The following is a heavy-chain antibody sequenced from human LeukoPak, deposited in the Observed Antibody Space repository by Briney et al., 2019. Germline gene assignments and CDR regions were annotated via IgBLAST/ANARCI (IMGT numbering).Heavy chain of an antibody. J-gene: IGHJ4*02. V-gene: IGHV1-46*01. D-gene: IGHD3-22*01. CDR2: INPSGGST. CDR1: GYTFTSYY. CDR3: AREHYDSSGYSSWGTDY. Sequence: ASVKVSCKASGYTFTSYYMHWVRQAPGQGLEWMGIINPSGGSTSYAQKFQGRVTMTRDTSTSTVYMELSSLRSEDTAVYYCAREHYDSSGYSSWGTDYWGQGTQVTVSS.